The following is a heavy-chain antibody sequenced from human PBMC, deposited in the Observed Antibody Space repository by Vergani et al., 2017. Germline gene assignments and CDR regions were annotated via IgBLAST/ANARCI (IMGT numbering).Heavy chain of an antibody. D-gene: IGHD5-18*01. CDR1: GFSFGDYA. J-gene: IGHJ4*02. CDR3: SRRRGYSCGYSDY. V-gene: IGHV3-49*04. CDR2: IRNKAYGGTT. Sequence: EVQLVESGGGLVPPGRSLRLSCAASGFSFGDYAMTWVRQAPGKGLEWVAFIRNKAYGGTTEYSASVKGRFTISRDDSKRLAYLQLIGLKTEDTAVYFCSRRRGYSCGYSDYWGQGTLVTVSS.